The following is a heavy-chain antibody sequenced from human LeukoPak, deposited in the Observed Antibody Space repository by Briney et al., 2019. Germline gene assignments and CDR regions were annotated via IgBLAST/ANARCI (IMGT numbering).Heavy chain of an antibody. V-gene: IGHV4-34*09. Sequence: PSETLSLTCAVYGGSFSGYYWSWIRQPPGKGLEWIGEINHSGSTNYNPSLKSRVTISVDTSKNQFSLKLSSVTAADTAVYYCARVGYYGSGSYYNWFDYWGQGTLVTVSS. CDR1: GGSFSGYY. J-gene: IGHJ4*02. D-gene: IGHD3-10*01. CDR2: INHSGST. CDR3: ARVGYYGSGSYYNWFDY.